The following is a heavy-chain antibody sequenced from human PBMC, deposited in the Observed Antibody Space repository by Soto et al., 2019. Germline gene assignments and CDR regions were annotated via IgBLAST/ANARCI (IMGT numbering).Heavy chain of an antibody. Sequence: SETLSLTCTVSGGSISSGGYYWTWIRQHPGKGLEWIGYIYYSGSTYYNPSLKSRIAISADTSANQFSLRLSSVTAADTAVYFCARASPPANTAVSPSHHYYGMDVWGQGTTVTVSS. V-gene: IGHV4-31*03. CDR3: ARASPPANTAVSPSHHYYGMDV. CDR1: GGSISSGGYY. J-gene: IGHJ6*02. D-gene: IGHD5-18*01. CDR2: IYYSGST.